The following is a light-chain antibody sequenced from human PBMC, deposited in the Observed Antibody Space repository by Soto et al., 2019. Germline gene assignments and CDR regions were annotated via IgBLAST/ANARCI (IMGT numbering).Light chain of an antibody. V-gene: IGKV1-39*01. J-gene: IGKJ4*01. CDR2: AAS. CDR3: QQSYSTLPLT. CDR1: QSISSY. Sequence: DIQMPQSPSSLSASVGDRVTCTCRASQSISSYLNWYQQKPGKAPKLLIYAASSLQSGVPSRFSGSGSGTDFTLTISSLQPEDFATYYCQQSYSTLPLTFGGGTKVEIK.